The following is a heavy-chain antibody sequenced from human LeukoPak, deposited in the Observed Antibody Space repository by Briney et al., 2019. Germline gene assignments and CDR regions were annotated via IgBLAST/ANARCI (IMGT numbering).Heavy chain of an antibody. CDR2: IYYSGST. J-gene: IGHJ6*03. CDR1: GGSISSGDYY. CDR3: ARDYKQQRYYYYYMDV. Sequence: SQTLSLTCTVSGGSISSGDYYWSWIRQPPGKGLEWIGYIYYSGSTYYNPSLKSRVTISVDTSKNQFSLKLSSVTAADTAVYYCARDYKQQRYYYYYMDVWGKGTTVTVSS. V-gene: IGHV4-30-4*08. D-gene: IGHD6-13*01.